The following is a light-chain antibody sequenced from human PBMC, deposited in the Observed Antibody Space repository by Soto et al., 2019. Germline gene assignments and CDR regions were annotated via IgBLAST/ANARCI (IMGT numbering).Light chain of an antibody. Sequence: QSALTQPASVSGSPGQSITISCIGTSSDVGAYDLVSWYQQHPGKAPKLMIYEGSKRPSVVSNRFSGSKSGNTASLTISGLRAEDEADYFCSSYTDNKNIPYVFGTGPKVTVL. CDR1: SSDVGAYDL. CDR3: SSYTDNKNIPYV. J-gene: IGLJ1*01. V-gene: IGLV2-14*02. CDR2: EGS.